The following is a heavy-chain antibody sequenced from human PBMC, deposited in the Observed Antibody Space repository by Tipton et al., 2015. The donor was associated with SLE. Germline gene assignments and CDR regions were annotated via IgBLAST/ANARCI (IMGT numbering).Heavy chain of an antibody. J-gene: IGHJ4*02. D-gene: IGHD5-12*01. CDR1: GYTFTTYG. Sequence: QLVQSGAEVKKPGASVKVSCKAYGYTFTTYGISWVRQAPGQGLEWMGWISAYNGNTKYAQKLQGRVTMTTDTSTSTAYMELRSLRSDDTAVYYCVLRWPDTWTTVYWGQGTLVTVSS. CDR2: ISAYNGNT. CDR3: VLRWPDTWTTVY. V-gene: IGHV1-18*01.